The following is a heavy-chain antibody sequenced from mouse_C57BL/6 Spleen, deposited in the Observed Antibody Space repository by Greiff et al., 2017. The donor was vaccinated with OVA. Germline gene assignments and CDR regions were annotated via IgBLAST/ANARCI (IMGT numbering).Heavy chain of an antibody. J-gene: IGHJ2*01. Sequence: QVQLKESGAELVRPGTSVKVSCKASGYAFTNYLIEWVKQRPGQGLEWIGVINPGSGGTNYNEKFKGKATLTADKSSSTAYMQLSSLTSEDSAVYFCASYYSNRTFYFDYWGQGTTLTVSS. CDR1: GYAFTNYL. D-gene: IGHD2-5*01. CDR3: ASYYSNRTFYFDY. CDR2: INPGSGGT. V-gene: IGHV1-54*01.